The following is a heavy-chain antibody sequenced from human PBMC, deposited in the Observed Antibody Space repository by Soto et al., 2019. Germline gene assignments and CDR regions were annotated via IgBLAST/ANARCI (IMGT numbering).Heavy chain of an antibody. J-gene: IGHJ4*02. D-gene: IGHD1-1*01. Sequence: PSETLSLTCTVSGASIKSRNYFWGWIRQPPGKGLEFVGSIHSSGGTYYNPSLKSRVTVSVDLSNSHFSLSLKSLTATDTAVYYCGRPEEADTGHTDFDFWGQGTLVTVSS. CDR3: GRPEEADTGHTDFDF. CDR1: GASIKSRNYF. V-gene: IGHV4-39*02. CDR2: IHSSGGT.